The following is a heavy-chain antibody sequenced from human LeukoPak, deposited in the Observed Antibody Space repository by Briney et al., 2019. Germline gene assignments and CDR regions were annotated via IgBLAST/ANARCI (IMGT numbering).Heavy chain of an antibody. CDR3: ARDQWLQLED. Sequence: PSETLSLTCTVSGGSISSSSYYWGWIRQPPGKGLEWIVSIYYSGSTYYNPSLKSRVTISVDTSKNQFSLKLSSVHAADTAVYYCARDQWLQLEDWGQGTLVTVSS. CDR2: IYYSGST. CDR1: GGSISSSSYY. D-gene: IGHD5-24*01. J-gene: IGHJ4*02. V-gene: IGHV4-39*07.